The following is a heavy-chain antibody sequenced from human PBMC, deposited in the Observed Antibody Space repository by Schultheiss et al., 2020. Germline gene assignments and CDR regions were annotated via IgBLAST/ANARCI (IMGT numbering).Heavy chain of an antibody. J-gene: IGHJ6*02. CDR2: IYYSGST. V-gene: IGHV4-34*01. CDR1: GGSFSGYY. CDR3: ARGYCSGGSCYKHYYYYGMDV. D-gene: IGHD2-15*01. Sequence: SQTLSLTCAVYGGSFSGYYWSWIRQPPGKGLEWIGYIYYSGSTYYNPSLKSRVTISVDTSKNQFSLKLSSVTAADTAVYYCARGYCSGGSCYKHYYYYGMDVWGQGTTVTVSS.